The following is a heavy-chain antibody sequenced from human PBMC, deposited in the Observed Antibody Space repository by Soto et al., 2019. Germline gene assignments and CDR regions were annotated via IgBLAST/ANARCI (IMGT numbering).Heavy chain of an antibody. CDR2: INHSGST. D-gene: IGHD2-2*03. Sequence: SETLSLTCAVYGGSFSGYYWTWIRQPPGTGLEWIGEINHSGSTNYNPSLKSRVTISVDTSKNQFSLKLTSVTAADTAVYYCARLNGYCVSTKCHGYYGMDVWGQGTTVTVSS. CDR1: GGSFSGYY. J-gene: IGHJ6*02. CDR3: ARLNGYCVSTKCHGYYGMDV. V-gene: IGHV4-34*01.